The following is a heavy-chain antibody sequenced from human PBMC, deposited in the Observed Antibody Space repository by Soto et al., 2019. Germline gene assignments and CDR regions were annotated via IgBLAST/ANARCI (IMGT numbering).Heavy chain of an antibody. D-gene: IGHD2-2*01. CDR1: GFTFNTPW. CDR2: IKTKAEGVAT. Sequence: GGSLRDSREGSGFTFNTPWITWVRQAPGKGLEWVALIKTKAEGVATDYAAPVKGRFTVSRDDSKNTVYLEVDSLKTEDTAVYYCTADTPELGQGEFEYWGQGTQVTVSS. J-gene: IGHJ4*02. CDR3: TADTPELGQGEFEY. V-gene: IGHV3-15*01.